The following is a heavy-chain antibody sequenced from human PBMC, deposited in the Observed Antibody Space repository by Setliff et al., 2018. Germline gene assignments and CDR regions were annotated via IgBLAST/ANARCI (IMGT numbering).Heavy chain of an antibody. Sequence: SETLSLTCTVSGGSISSGTYYWSWIRQPAGKGLEWIGRLHTSGSIDYYPSLKSRVTISVDTSKNQFSLRLRSVTAADTAVYFCARDNTMVGATDYWGLGTLVTVSS. CDR3: ARDNTMVGATDY. CDR1: GGSISSGTYY. D-gene: IGHD1-26*01. V-gene: IGHV4-61*02. J-gene: IGHJ4*02. CDR2: LHTSGSI.